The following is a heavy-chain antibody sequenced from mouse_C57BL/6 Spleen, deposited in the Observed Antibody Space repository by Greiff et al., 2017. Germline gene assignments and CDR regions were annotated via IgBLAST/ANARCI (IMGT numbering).Heavy chain of an antibody. CDR1: GFTFSSYA. V-gene: IGHV5-4*01. D-gene: IGHD1-1*01. J-gene: IGHJ2*01. Sequence: DVQLVESGGGLVKPGGSLKLSCAASGFTFSSYAMSWVRQTPEKRLEWVATISDGGSYTYYPDNVKGRFTISRDNAKNKLYLQMSHLKSEDTAMYSCASDWVTTVVEGFDYWGQGTTLTVSS. CDR2: ISDGGSYT. CDR3: ASDWVTTVVEGFDY.